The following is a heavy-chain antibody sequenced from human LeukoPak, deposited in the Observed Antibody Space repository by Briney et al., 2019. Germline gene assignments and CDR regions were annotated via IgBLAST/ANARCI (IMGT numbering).Heavy chain of an antibody. CDR3: ARVAKYYYGSETYYFFEH. V-gene: IGHV3-11*04. CDR2: ISSSGTTI. J-gene: IGHJ4*02. CDR1: GFTFSDYY. Sequence: GGSLRLSCAASGFTFSDYYMSWIRQAPGKGLEWVSYISSSGTTIYYADSVKGRFTISRDNAKNSLYLQMNSLRAEDTAVYYCARVAKYYYGSETYYFFEHWGQGTPVTASS. D-gene: IGHD3-10*01.